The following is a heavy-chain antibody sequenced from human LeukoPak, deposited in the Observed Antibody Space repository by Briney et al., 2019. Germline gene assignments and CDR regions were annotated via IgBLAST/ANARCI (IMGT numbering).Heavy chain of an antibody. Sequence: GSLRLSCAASGFTFSSYAMSWVRRAPGKGLEWVSAISGSGGSTYYADSVKGRSTISRDNSKNTLHLQMNSLRAEDTAVYYCAKGESVITFGGVIALFDYWGQGTLVTVSS. D-gene: IGHD3-16*02. CDR2: ISGSGGST. V-gene: IGHV3-23*01. CDR1: GFTFSSYA. CDR3: AKGESVITFGGVIALFDY. J-gene: IGHJ4*02.